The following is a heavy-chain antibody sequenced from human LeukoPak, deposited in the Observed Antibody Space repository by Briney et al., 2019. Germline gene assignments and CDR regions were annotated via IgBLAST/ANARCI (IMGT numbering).Heavy chain of an antibody. CDR1: GGSISSSSYY. D-gene: IGHD3-3*01. Sequence: PSETLSLTCTVSGGSISSSSYYWGWLRQPPGKGLEWIGSIYYSGSTYYNPSLKSRVTISVDTSKNQFSLKLSSVPAADTAVYYCARVFGVATGWFDPWGQGTLVTVSS. CDR3: ARVFGVATGWFDP. CDR2: IYYSGST. V-gene: IGHV4-39*07. J-gene: IGHJ5*02.